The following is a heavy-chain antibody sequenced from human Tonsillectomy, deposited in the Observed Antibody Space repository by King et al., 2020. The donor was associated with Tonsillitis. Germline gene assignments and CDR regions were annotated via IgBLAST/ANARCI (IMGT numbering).Heavy chain of an antibody. CDR2: NYHSGST. D-gene: IGHD3-22*01. CDR1: GGSISSGGYS. Sequence: QLQESGSGLVKPSQTLSLTCAVSGGSISSGGYSWSWIRQPPGKGLEWIGYNYHSGSTYYNPYLKSRVTISVDRSKNQFSLKLSSVTAAYTDVYYCARGAGSSDYYQLYYYYGMDVWGQGTTVTVSS. J-gene: IGHJ6*02. CDR3: ARGAGSSDYYQLYYYYGMDV. V-gene: IGHV4-30-2*01.